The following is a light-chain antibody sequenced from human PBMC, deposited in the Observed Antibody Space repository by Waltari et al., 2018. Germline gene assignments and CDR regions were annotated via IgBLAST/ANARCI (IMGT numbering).Light chain of an antibody. CDR3: QRYSGYPPT. CDR2: KAS. J-gene: IGKJ4*01. V-gene: IGKV1-5*03. Sequence: DIQMTQSPSTLSASVGDRITITCLASQSINTWLAWYQQKPGKAPKLLISKASSLQSEVPSRFSGSGFGTEFTLTISSLQPDDSATYYCQRYSGYPPTFGGGTKVEIK. CDR1: QSINTW.